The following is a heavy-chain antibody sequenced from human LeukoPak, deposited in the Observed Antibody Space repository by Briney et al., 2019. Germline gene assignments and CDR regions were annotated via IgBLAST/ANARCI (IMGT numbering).Heavy chain of an antibody. D-gene: IGHD3-9*01. CDR1: GFTFSTYG. Sequence: GGSLRLSCAASGFTFSTYGMTWVRQAPGRGLEWVSTISGSGSSTDYADSVKGRFIISRDNSKNTLYLQMNSLRAEDTAVYYCAKGVRYFDWLLDWGQGSLVTVSS. J-gene: IGHJ4*02. CDR2: ISGSGSST. CDR3: AKGVRYFDWLLD. V-gene: IGHV3-23*01.